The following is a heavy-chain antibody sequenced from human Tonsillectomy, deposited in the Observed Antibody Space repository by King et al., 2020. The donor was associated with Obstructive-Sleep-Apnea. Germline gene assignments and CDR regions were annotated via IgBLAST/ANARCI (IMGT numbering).Heavy chain of an antibody. CDR2: INPSGGST. J-gene: IGHJ5*02. Sequence: VQLVQSGAEVKKPGASVKVSCTASGYTFTSYYMHWVRQAPGQGLEWMGIINPSGGSTSYAQTFQGRVTMTRDTSTSTVYMELSSLRSEDTAVYYCARGGMGSSGWYNWFDPWGQGTLVTVSS. D-gene: IGHD6-19*01. CDR3: ARGGMGSSGWYNWFDP. CDR1: GYTFTSYY. V-gene: IGHV1-46*03.